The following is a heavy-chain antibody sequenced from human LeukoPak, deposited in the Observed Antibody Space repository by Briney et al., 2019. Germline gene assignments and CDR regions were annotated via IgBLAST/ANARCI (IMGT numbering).Heavy chain of an antibody. Sequence: SETLSLTCAGYGESFSNYYWNWIRQPPGKGLEWIGEINHSGSTNFNPSLKSRVTISVDTSKNQFSLKLTSVTAADTAVYYCARGRGAAAGRGYFQHWGQGTLVTVSS. CDR3: ARGRGAAAGRGYFQH. V-gene: IGHV4-34*01. CDR1: GESFSNYY. J-gene: IGHJ1*01. CDR2: INHSGST. D-gene: IGHD6-13*01.